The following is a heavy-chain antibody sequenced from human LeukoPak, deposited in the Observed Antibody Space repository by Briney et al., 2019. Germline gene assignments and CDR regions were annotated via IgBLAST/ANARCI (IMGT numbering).Heavy chain of an antibody. CDR3: ARDRQLSSTWYIDAFEI. V-gene: IGHV4-59*01. J-gene: IGHJ3*02. D-gene: IGHD6-13*01. Sequence: PSETLSLTCTVSGGSISSYYWSWIRQPPGKGLEWIGYTHYSGNTNYNPSLKSRVTISVDTSKNQFSLNLTSVTAADTAVYYCARDRQLSSTWYIDAFEIWGQGTMVTVSS. CDR1: GGSISSYY. CDR2: THYSGNT.